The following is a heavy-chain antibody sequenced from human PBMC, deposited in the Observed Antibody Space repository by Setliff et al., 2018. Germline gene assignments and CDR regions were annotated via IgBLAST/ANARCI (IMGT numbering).Heavy chain of an antibody. V-gene: IGHV4-39*01. CDR3: ASHPRVTIFGVVAFDY. D-gene: IGHD3-3*01. CDR1: GESFSGHY. CDR2: MYSSGST. J-gene: IGHJ4*02. Sequence: SETLSLTCAVYGESFSGHYWGWIRQPPGKGLEWIGSMYSSGSTYYNPSLKSRVTISVDTSQNQFSLKLSSVTAADTAAYYCASHPRVTIFGVVAFDYWGQGILVTVSS.